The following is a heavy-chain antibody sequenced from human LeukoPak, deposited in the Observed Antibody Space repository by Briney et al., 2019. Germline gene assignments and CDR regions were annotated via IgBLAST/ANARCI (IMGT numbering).Heavy chain of an antibody. Sequence: RPGGSLRLSCAASGFTFDDYGMSWVRQAPGKGLEWVSGINWNGGSTGYADSVKGRFTISRDNAKNSLYLQMNSLRAEDTALYYCARDKCGYYDSSGTHCDAFDIWGQGTMVTVSS. V-gene: IGHV3-20*04. J-gene: IGHJ3*02. CDR2: INWNGGST. D-gene: IGHD3-22*01. CDR1: GFTFDDYG. CDR3: ARDKCGYYDSSGTHCDAFDI.